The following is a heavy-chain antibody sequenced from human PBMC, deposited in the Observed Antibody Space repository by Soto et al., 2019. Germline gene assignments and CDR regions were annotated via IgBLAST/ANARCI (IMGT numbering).Heavy chain of an antibody. CDR3: ASSEYDSSGYYGPSDY. CDR1: GGSVSSGSYY. D-gene: IGHD3-22*01. J-gene: IGHJ4*02. CDR2: IYYSGST. V-gene: IGHV4-61*01. Sequence: QVQLQESGPGLVKPSETLSLTCTVSGGSVSSGSYYWSWIRQPPGKGLEWIGYIYYSGSTNYNPSLKSRVTISVDTSKHQFSLKLSSVTAADTAVYYCASSEYDSSGYYGPSDYWGQGTLVTVSS.